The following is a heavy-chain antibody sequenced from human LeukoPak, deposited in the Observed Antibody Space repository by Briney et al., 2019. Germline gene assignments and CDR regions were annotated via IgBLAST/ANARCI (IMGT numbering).Heavy chain of an antibody. V-gene: IGHV3-53*01. CDR1: GFTFRNHW. J-gene: IGHJ5*02. Sequence: GGSLRLSCAASGFTFRNHWMTWVRQAPGKGLEWVSVIYSGGSTYYADSVKGRFTISRDNSKNTLYLQMNSLRAEDTAVYYCAREGLSVNWFDPWGQGTLVTVSS. CDR3: AREGLSVNWFDP. CDR2: IYSGGST.